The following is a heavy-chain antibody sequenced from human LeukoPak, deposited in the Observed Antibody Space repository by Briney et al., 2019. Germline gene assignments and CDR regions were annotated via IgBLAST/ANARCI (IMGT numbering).Heavy chain of an antibody. CDR1: GLTFSSYA. CDR2: ISYDGSNK. Sequence: GGSLRLSCAASGLTFSSYAMHWVRQAPGKGLEWEAVISYDGSNKYYADSVKGRFSISRDNSKNTLYLQMNSLRAEDTAVYYCAREANKYSSGWFGEYFQHWGQGTLVTVSS. CDR3: AREANKYSSGWFGEYFQH. D-gene: IGHD6-19*01. V-gene: IGHV3-30-3*01. J-gene: IGHJ1*01.